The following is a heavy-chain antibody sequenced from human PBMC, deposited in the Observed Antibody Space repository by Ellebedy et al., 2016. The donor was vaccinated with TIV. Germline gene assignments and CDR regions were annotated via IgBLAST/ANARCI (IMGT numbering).Heavy chain of an antibody. Sequence: SLKISXAASGFTFDDYAMHWVRQAPGKGLEWVSGISWNSGSIGYADSVKGRFTISRDNAKNSLYLQMNSLRAEDTALYYCAKGVEMATRDAFDIWGQGTMVTVSS. CDR2: ISWNSGSI. V-gene: IGHV3-9*01. CDR1: GFTFDDYA. CDR3: AKGVEMATRDAFDI. J-gene: IGHJ3*02. D-gene: IGHD5-24*01.